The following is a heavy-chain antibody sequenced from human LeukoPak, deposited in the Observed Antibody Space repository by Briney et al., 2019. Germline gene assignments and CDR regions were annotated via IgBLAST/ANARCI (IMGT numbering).Heavy chain of an antibody. D-gene: IGHD3-22*01. CDR1: GFTFSSYA. Sequence: GGSLRLSCAASGFTFSSYAMSWVRQAPGKGLEWVTAISGSGGSTYYADSVKGRFTISRDNSKHTLYLQMNSLRAEDTAVYYCAKDDSIYYYDSSADLYPYFDYWGQGTLVTVSS. CDR2: ISGSGGST. CDR3: AKDDSIYYYDSSADLYPYFDY. V-gene: IGHV3-23*01. J-gene: IGHJ4*02.